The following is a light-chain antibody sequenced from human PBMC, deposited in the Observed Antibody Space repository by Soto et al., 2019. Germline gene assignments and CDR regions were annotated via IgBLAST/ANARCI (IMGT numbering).Light chain of an antibody. CDR2: GAS. J-gene: IGKJ1*01. CDR3: HQRQSWPRT. Sequence: EIVMTQSPATLSVSPGDRATLSCGASQSVTSKLAWYQQKPGQAPRLLIYGASSRVTGFPARFSASGSGTDFTLTISDVQPEDFALYYCHQRQSWPRTFGQGTKVDIK. V-gene: IGKV3-15*01. CDR1: QSVTSK.